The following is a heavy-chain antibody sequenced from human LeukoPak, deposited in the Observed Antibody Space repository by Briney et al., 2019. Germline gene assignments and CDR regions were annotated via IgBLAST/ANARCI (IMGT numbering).Heavy chain of an antibody. CDR3: ARFSPRAMGNYLDF. CDR1: GGSISSGGYS. J-gene: IGHJ4*02. CDR2: IYHSGST. Sequence: SETLSLTCTVSGGSISSGGYSWAWIRQPPGRGLEGIGYIYHSGSTYYNPSLKSRVTISVDRSKNQFSLKLSSVTAADTAVYYCARFSPRAMGNYLDFWGQGTLVTVSS. V-gene: IGHV4-30-2*01. D-gene: IGHD7-27*01.